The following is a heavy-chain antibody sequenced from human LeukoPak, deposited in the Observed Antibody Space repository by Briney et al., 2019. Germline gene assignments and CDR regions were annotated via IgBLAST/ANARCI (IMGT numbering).Heavy chain of an antibody. CDR1: GGSISSGGYY. V-gene: IGHV4-31*03. D-gene: IGHD5-12*01. J-gene: IGHJ4*02. CDR3: ARVPSGYDGGYFDY. Sequence: SETLSLTCTVSGGSISSGGYYWSWIRQHPGKGLEWIGYIYYSGSTYYNPSLKSRVTISVDTSKSQFSLKLSSVTAADTAVYYCARVPSGYDGGYFDYWGQGTLVTVSS. CDR2: IYYSGST.